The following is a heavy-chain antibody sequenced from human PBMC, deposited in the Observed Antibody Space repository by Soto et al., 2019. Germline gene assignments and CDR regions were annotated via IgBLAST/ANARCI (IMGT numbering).Heavy chain of an antibody. CDR2: MYFGGSF. CDR1: GASVSTGY. V-gene: IGHV4-59*02. CDR3: AGSGYYPNYFDY. D-gene: IGHD3-22*01. Sequence: TSETLSLTCTVSGASVSTGYWSWIRQPPGKALEWLGFMYFGGSFNYNPSLTSRVTISVDASKNQFSLKVTSVTAADTAVYYCAGSGYYPNYFDYWGQGTLVTVSS. J-gene: IGHJ4*02.